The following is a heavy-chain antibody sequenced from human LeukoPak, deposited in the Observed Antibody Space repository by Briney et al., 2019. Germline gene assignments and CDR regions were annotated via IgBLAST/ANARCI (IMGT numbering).Heavy chain of an antibody. CDR2: ISYDGSNK. V-gene: IGHV3-30*18. CDR1: GFTFSSYA. J-gene: IGHJ4*02. CDR3: AKVGASNGVDY. Sequence: GGSLRLSCAASGFTFSSYAMSWVRQAPGKGLEWVAVISYDGSNKYYADSVKGRFTISRDNSKNTLYLQMNSLRAEDTAVYYCAKVGASNGVDYWGQGTLVTVSS.